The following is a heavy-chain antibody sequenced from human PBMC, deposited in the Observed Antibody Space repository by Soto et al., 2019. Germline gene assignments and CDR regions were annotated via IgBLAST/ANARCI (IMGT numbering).Heavy chain of an antibody. CDR1: GFTFSSYG. J-gene: IGHJ4*02. V-gene: IGHV3-33*01. CDR3: ARGFDDFWSGYSDY. CDR2: IWYDGSNK. Sequence: QVQLVEAGGGGVQPGRSLRLSCAASGFTFSSYGMHWVRQAPGKGLEWVAVIWYDGSNKYYADSVKGRFTISRDNSKNTLYLQMNSLRAEDTAVYYCARGFDDFWSGYSDYWGQGTLVTVSS. D-gene: IGHD3-3*01.